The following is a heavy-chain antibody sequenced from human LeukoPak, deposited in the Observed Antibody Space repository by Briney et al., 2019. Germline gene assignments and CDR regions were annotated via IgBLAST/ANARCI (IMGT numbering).Heavy chain of an antibody. CDR2: IIPIFGTA. J-gene: IGHJ6*03. D-gene: IGHD3-22*01. CDR1: GGTFSSYA. V-gene: IGHV1-69*05. Sequence: SVKVSCKASGGTFSSYAISWVRQAPGQGLEWMGRIIPIFGTANYAQKFQGRVTITTDESTSTAYMELSSLRSEDTAVYYCASAPFSGYDHYYMDVWGKGTTVTVSS. CDR3: ASAPFSGYDHYYMDV.